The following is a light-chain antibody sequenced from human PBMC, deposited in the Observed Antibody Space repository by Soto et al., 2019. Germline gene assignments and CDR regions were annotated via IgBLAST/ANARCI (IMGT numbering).Light chain of an antibody. J-gene: IGKJ1*01. Sequence: DIEMTQSPSTLSASVGDRVTITCRASQSISSWLAWYQQKPGTAPKLLLYKASTLQSGVPSRFSGSGSGTEFTLTISSLQPDASATYYCQQYNDNWTFGQGTKVEIK. CDR1: QSISSW. V-gene: IGKV1-5*03. CDR2: KAS. CDR3: QQYNDNWT.